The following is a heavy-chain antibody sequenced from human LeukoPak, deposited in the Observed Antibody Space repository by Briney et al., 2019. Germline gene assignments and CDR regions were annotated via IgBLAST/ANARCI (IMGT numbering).Heavy chain of an antibody. V-gene: IGHV4-30-4*08. Sequence: SETLSLTCTVSGGSISSGDYYWSWLRQPPGNGLEWIGYIYYSGSTYYNPPLKSRVTISVDTSKNQFSLKLSSVTAADTAVYYCARNYYDSSGYRHYYYYMDVWGIGTTVTVSS. CDR2: IYYSGST. D-gene: IGHD3-22*01. CDR3: ARNYYDSSGYRHYYYYMDV. J-gene: IGHJ6*03. CDR1: GGSISSGDYY.